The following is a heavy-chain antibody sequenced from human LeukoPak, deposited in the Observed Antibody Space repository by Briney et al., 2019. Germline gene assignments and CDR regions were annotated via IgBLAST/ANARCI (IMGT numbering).Heavy chain of an antibody. D-gene: IGHD3-9*01. CDR2: IYYSGST. Sequence: SETLSLTCTVSGGSISSYYWSRIRQPPGKGLEWIGYIYYSGSTNYNPSLKSRVTISVDTSKNQFSLKLSSVTAADTAVYYCARGYLYYFDYWGQGTLVTVSS. V-gene: IGHV4-59*01. CDR1: GGSISSYY. J-gene: IGHJ4*02. CDR3: ARGYLYYFDY.